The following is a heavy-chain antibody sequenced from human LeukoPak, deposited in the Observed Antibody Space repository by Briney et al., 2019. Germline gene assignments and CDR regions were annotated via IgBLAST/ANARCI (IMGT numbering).Heavy chain of an antibody. J-gene: IGHJ4*02. V-gene: IGHV1-24*01. D-gene: IGHD6-19*01. Sequence: ASVKVSCKVSGYTLTELSMHWVRQSPGKGLECMGRFDPEDGETIYAQKFQGRVTMTEDTSTDTAYMELSSLRSEDTAVYYCATTVAYSSGWLDYWGQGTLVTVSS. CDR3: ATTVAYSSGWLDY. CDR2: FDPEDGET. CDR1: GYTLTELS.